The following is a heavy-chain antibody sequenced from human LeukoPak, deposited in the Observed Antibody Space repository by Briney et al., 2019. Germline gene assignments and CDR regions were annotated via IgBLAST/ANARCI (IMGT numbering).Heavy chain of an antibody. J-gene: IGHJ3*02. CDR3: PRRDGGDAFDI. Sequence: GGSLRLSCAASGFTFSSYGMHWVRQTPGKGLEWVTVIWSDGSNKYYADSVKGRFTISRDNSKNTLYLQMSSLRAEDTAVYYCPRRDGGDAFDIWGLGTMVTVSS. V-gene: IGHV3-33*01. D-gene: IGHD3-16*01. CDR1: GFTFSSYG. CDR2: IWSDGSNK.